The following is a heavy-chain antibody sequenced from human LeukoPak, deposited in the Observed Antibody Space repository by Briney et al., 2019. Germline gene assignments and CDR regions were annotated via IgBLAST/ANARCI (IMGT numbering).Heavy chain of an antibody. CDR3: ARGPGTPHYFDY. Sequence: ASVKVSCKASGYTFTSYYMHWVRQAPGRGLEWMGGIIPIFGTANYAQKFQGRVTITADESTSTAYMELRSLRSDDTAVYYCARGPGTPHYFDYWGQGTLVTVSS. CDR1: GYTFTSYY. D-gene: IGHD6-13*01. J-gene: IGHJ4*02. V-gene: IGHV1-69*13. CDR2: IIPIFGTA.